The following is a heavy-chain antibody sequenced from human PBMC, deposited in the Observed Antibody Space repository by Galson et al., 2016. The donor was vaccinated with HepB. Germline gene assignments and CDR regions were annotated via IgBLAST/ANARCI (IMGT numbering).Heavy chain of an antibody. CDR1: GFTFTAYG. V-gene: IGHV1-18*01. CDR2: INACNGNT. J-gene: IGHJ5*02. D-gene: IGHD5-12*01. Sequence: SVKVSCKASGFTFTAYGISWVRQAPGQGLEWMGWINACNGNTNYAQSLQGRVTMTTDTSTGTAYMELWNLRSDDTALYYCARVLGGYDFYPWGQGTLVTVSS. CDR3: ARVLGGYDFYP.